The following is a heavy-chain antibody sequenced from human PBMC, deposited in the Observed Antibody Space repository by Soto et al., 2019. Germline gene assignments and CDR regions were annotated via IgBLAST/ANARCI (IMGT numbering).Heavy chain of an antibody. CDR2: ISGSGGST. D-gene: IGHD3-22*01. J-gene: IGHJ4*02. Sequence: GGSLRLSCAASGFTFSSYAMSWVRQAPGKGLEWVSAISGSGGSTYYADYVKGRFTNSRDNSKNTLYLQMNSLRSEDTAVYYCAKWGSSGYYLTYWGQGTLVTVSS. CDR1: GFTFSSYA. V-gene: IGHV3-23*01. CDR3: AKWGSSGYYLTY.